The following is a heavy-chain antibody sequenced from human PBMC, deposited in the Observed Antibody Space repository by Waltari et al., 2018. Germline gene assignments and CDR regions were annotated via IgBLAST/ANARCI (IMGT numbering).Heavy chain of an antibody. CDR2: IYYSGST. Sequence: QLQLQESGPGLVKPSEPLSLTCTVSGGSISSSSYYWGWICQPPGKGLEWIGSIYYSGSTYYNPSLKSRVTISVDTSKNQFSLKLSSVTAADTAVYYCARGPYYYDSSGPTPRAFDIWGQGTMVTVSS. J-gene: IGHJ3*02. CDR1: GGSISSSSYY. D-gene: IGHD3-22*01. CDR3: ARGPYYYDSSGPTPRAFDI. V-gene: IGHV4-39*01.